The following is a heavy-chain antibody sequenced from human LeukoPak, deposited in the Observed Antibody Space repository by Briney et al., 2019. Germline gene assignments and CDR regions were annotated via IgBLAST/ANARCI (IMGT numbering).Heavy chain of an antibody. Sequence: GGSLRLSCAASGFTFSSYGMHWVRQAPGKGLEWVAVISYDGSNKYYADSVKGRFTISRDNSKNTLYLQMNSLRAEDTAVYYCAKDAVGVEQQLVTAVAGTLDPWGREPWSPSPQ. CDR1: GFTFSSYG. J-gene: IGHJ5*02. CDR3: AKDAVGVEQQLVTAVAGTLDP. D-gene: IGHD6-19*01. CDR2: ISYDGSNK. V-gene: IGHV3-30*18.